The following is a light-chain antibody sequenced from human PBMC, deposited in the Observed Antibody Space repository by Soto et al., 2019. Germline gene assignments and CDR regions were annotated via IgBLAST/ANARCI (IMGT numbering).Light chain of an antibody. CDR3: QQYNNWPLT. Sequence: EIVMTQSPATLSLSPGETATLSCRASQSISSSYLAWYQQRPGQPRRLLIYGTSTRATGIPARFSGSGSGTEFTLTISSLQPEDFGVYYCQQYNNWPLTFGPGTKVDVK. CDR2: GTS. V-gene: IGKV3-15*01. CDR1: QSISSSY. J-gene: IGKJ3*01.